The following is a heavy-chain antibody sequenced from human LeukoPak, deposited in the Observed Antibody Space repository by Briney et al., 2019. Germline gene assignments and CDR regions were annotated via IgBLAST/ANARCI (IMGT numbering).Heavy chain of an antibody. CDR3: ARGYMTTIIEWFDP. D-gene: IGHD4-17*01. CDR1: GYTFTSYG. J-gene: IGHJ5*02. Sequence: APVKVSRKASGYTFTSYGISWVRQAPGQGLEWMGWINPNNGNTKYAQNLQGRVTMTTDTSTSTAYMELRSLRSDDTAVYYCARGYMTTIIEWFDPWGQGTLVTVSS. CDR2: INPNNGNT. V-gene: IGHV1-18*01.